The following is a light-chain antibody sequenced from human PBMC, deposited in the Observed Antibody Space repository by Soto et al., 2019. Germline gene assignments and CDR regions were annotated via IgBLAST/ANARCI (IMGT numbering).Light chain of an antibody. CDR1: QSISSS. V-gene: IGKV3-15*01. CDR2: GSS. CDR3: QQYEAWPLT. J-gene: IGKJ4*01. Sequence: EIVMTQSPAILSLSPGERATLSCRASQSISSSLAWYQQKPGQAPRLLIYGSSTRATGIPARFSGTASGTEFTLTISSLQSEDFAVYYCQQYEAWPLTFGGGTEVEIK.